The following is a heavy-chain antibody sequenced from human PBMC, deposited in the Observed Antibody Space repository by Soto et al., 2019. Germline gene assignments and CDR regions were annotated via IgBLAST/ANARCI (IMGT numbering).Heavy chain of an antibody. V-gene: IGHV1-3*01. CDR3: AGTSVEVTALDY. CDR1: GYTFMSYP. CDR2: INAGDDIT. J-gene: IGHJ4*02. D-gene: IGHD2-21*02. Sequence: GASVKVSCKASGYTFMSYPLHWVRQAPGQRPEWMGWINAGDDITQFSQKFQGRVTITRDTSANTAYMELSSLRSEDTAVYYCAGTSVEVTALDYWGQGTLVTVSS.